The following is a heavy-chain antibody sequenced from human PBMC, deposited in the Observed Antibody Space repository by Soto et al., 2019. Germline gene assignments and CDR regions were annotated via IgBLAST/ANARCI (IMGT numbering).Heavy chain of an antibody. J-gene: IGHJ5*02. V-gene: IGHV1-18*01. CDR1: GYTFTSYG. CDR2: ISAYNGNT. Sequence: ASVKVSCKASGYTFTSYGISWVRQAPGQGLEWMGWISAYNGNTNYAQKLQGRVTMTTDTSTSTAYMELRSLRSDDTAVYYCARDRSSRVVGESNWFDPWGQGTLVTVSS. D-gene: IGHD2-15*01. CDR3: ARDRSSRVVGESNWFDP.